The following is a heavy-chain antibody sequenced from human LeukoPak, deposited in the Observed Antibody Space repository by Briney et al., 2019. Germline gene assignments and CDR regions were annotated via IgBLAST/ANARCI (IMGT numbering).Heavy chain of an antibody. D-gene: IGHD6-6*01. CDR3: ASRGGIAARPGSTDDWFDP. CDR1: GGTLSSYA. CDR2: IIPIFGTA. Sequence: ASVKVSCKASGGTLSSYAISWVRQAPGQGLEWMGGIIPIFGTANYAQKFQGRVTITTDESTSTAYMELSSLRSEDTAVYYCASRGGIAARPGSTDDWFDPWGQGTLVTVSS. J-gene: IGHJ5*02. V-gene: IGHV1-69*05.